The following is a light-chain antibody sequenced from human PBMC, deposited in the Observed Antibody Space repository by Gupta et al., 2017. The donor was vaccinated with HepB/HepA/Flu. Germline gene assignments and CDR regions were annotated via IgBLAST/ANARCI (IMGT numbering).Light chain of an antibody. CDR2: GAS. CDR3: QRYNYGWS. CDR1: QSISSN. J-gene: IGKJ1*01. Sequence: EIVMTQSPATLSVSPGERATLSCRASQSISSNLAWYQQKPGQAPRLLNYGASTRATGIPAMFSGRGSGTACTLTINSLQSEDFAAYCCQRYNYGWSFGRGTKVEIK. V-gene: IGKV3-15*01.